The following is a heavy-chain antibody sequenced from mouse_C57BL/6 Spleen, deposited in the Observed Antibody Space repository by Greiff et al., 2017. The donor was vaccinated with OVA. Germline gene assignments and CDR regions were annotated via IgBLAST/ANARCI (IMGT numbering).Heavy chain of an antibody. CDR2: LSDGGSYT. J-gene: IGHJ1*03. Sequence: EVMLVESGGGLVKPGGSLKLSCAASGFTFSSYAMSWVRQTPEKRLEWVATLSDGGSYTYYPDNVKGRFTISRDNAKNNLYLQMSHLKSEDTAMYYCARDCGSNWYFDVWGTGTTVTVSS. CDR3: ARDCGSNWYFDV. CDR1: GFTFSSYA. V-gene: IGHV5-4*01. D-gene: IGHD1-1*01.